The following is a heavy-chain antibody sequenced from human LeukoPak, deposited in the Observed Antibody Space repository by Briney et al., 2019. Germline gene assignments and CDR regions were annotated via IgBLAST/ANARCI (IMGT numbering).Heavy chain of an antibody. CDR3: AKDSRRFDY. CDR1: RFTFSSYA. Sequence: PGGSLRLSCAASRFTFSSYAMSWVRQAPGKGLEWVSVISDSGGRTYYADSVKGRFTISRDNSKNTLYLQMNSLRAEDTAVYYCAKDSRRFDYWGQGTLVTVSS. J-gene: IGHJ4*02. V-gene: IGHV3-23*01. D-gene: IGHD2-2*01. CDR2: ISDSGGRT.